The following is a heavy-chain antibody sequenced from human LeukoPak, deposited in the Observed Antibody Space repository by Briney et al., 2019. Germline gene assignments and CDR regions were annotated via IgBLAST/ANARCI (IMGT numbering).Heavy chain of an antibody. CDR2: IRASDGYT. D-gene: IGHD4-17*01. J-gene: IGHJ3*01. V-gene: IGHV3-23*01. CDR3: ASEPNGDYIGAFDF. CDR1: GFTLSTYA. Sequence: GGSLRLSCVASGFTLSTYAMMWVRQAPGKGLEWVSAIRASDGYTEYADSVKGRFTISRHNPKNTLYLQMRSLRAEDTAIYYCASEPNGDYIGAFDFGGEGTLVTVSS.